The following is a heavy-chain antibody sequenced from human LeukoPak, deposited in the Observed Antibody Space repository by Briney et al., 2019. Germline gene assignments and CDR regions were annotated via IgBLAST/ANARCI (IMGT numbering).Heavy chain of an antibody. CDR2: INSDGSST. CDR3: STGSGRAFDI. Sequence: GGSLRLSCAASGFTFSSYWMHWVRQVPGKGLVWVSRINSDGSSTSYADSVKGRFTISRDNAKNTLYVQMNSLRAEDTAVYYCSTGSGRAFDIWGRGTMVTVS. J-gene: IGHJ3*02. D-gene: IGHD3-10*01. CDR1: GFTFSSYW. V-gene: IGHV3-74*01.